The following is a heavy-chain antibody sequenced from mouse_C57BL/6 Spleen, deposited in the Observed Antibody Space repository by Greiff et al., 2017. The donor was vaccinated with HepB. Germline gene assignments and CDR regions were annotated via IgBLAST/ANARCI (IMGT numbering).Heavy chain of an antibody. Sequence: VKLVESGAELVRPGASVTLSCKASGYTFTDYEMHWVKQTPVHGLEWIGAIDPETGGTAYNQKFKGKAILTADKSSSTAYMELRSLTSEDSAVYYCTREGKYYGYAMDYWGQGTSVTVSS. V-gene: IGHV1-15*01. D-gene: IGHD1-1*01. J-gene: IGHJ4*01. CDR3: TREGKYYGYAMDY. CDR2: IDPETGGT. CDR1: GYTFTDYE.